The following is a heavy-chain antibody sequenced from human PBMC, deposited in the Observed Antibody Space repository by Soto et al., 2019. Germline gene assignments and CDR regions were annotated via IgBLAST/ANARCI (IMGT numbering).Heavy chain of an antibody. Sequence: EVHLVESGGGLVQPGRSLRLSCAASGFTFDDYAMHWVRQAPGKGLEWVSGISWNSGSIGYADSVKGRFTISRDNAKNSLYLQMNSLRADDTALYYCAKAPGQFTFGQIYFDYWGQGTLVTVSS. CDR3: AKAPGQFTFGQIYFDY. J-gene: IGHJ4*02. CDR2: ISWNSGSI. V-gene: IGHV3-9*01. D-gene: IGHD3-3*01. CDR1: GFTFDDYA.